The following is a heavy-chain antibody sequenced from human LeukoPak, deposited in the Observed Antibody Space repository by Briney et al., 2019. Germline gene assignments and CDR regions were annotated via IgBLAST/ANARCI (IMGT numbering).Heavy chain of an antibody. D-gene: IGHD2-2*02. Sequence: GGSLRLSCAASGFTFSSYWMHWVRQAPGKGLVWVSCAYSDGSSTSDADSVKGRFTISRDNAKNTLYLQMNSLRAEDTAVYYCAKDGYCSSTSCYIQIRHGDAFDIWGQGTMVTVSS. CDR2: AYSDGSST. CDR3: AKDGYCSSTSCYIQIRHGDAFDI. J-gene: IGHJ3*02. V-gene: IGHV3-74*01. CDR1: GFTFSSYW.